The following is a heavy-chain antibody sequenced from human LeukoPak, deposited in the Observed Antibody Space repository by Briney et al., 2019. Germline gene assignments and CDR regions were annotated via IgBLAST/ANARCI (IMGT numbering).Heavy chain of an antibody. CDR2: ISGSGGTT. Sequence: GGSLRLSCAASGFTFSSYAMSWVRQAPGKGLEWVSAISGSGGTTYYADSVKGRFTISRDNSKNTLYLQMNSLRAEDTAVYYCAKDIAVAGYYFDYWGQGTLVTVSS. V-gene: IGHV3-23*01. D-gene: IGHD6-19*01. CDR1: GFTFSSYA. J-gene: IGHJ4*02. CDR3: AKDIAVAGYYFDY.